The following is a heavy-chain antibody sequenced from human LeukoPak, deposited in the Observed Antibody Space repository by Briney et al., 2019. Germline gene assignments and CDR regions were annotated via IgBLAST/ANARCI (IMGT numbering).Heavy chain of an antibody. CDR2: ISSSGSTI. J-gene: IGHJ4*02. D-gene: IGHD3-3*01. CDR1: GFTLSSYE. V-gene: IGHV3-48*03. Sequence: PGGSLRLSCAASGFTLSSYEMNWVRQAPGKGLEWVSYISSSGSTIYYADSVKGRFTISRDNAKNSLYLQMNSLRAEDTAVYYCARNSDFWSGYDYWGQGTLVTVSS. CDR3: ARNSDFWSGYDY.